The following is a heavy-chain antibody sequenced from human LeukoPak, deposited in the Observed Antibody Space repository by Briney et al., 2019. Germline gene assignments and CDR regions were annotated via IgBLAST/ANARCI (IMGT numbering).Heavy chain of an antibody. CDR2: INPNSGGT. V-gene: IGHV1-2*02. D-gene: IGHD3-10*01. CDR3: ARDRYYGSGSYYGI. CDR1: GYTFTGYY. Sequence: WASVKVSCKASGYTFTGYYMHWVRQAPGQGLEWMGWINPNSGGTNYAQKFQGRVTMTRDTSICTAYMELSRLRSDDTAVYYCARDRYYGSGSYYGIWGQGTLVTVSS. J-gene: IGHJ4*02.